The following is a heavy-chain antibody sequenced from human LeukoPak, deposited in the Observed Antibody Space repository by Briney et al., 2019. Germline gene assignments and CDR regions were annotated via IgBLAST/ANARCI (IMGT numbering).Heavy chain of an antibody. CDR1: GYTFTGYY. Sequence: ASVKVSCKASGYTFTGYYMHWVRQAPGQGLEWMGGIIPIFGTANYAQKFQGRVTITADKSTSTAYMELSSLRSEDTAVYYCARLTYYDFWSGYNYAFDIWGQGTMVTVSS. CDR2: IIPIFGTA. V-gene: IGHV1-69*06. J-gene: IGHJ3*02. CDR3: ARLTYYDFWSGYNYAFDI. D-gene: IGHD3-3*01.